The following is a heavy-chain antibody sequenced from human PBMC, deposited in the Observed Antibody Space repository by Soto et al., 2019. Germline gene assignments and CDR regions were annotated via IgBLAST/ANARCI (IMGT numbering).Heavy chain of an antibody. D-gene: IGHD6-13*01. Sequence: SPTLSLTCAISGDSVSSNSAAWNWIRQSPSRGLEWLGRTYYRSKWYNDYAVSVKSRITINPDTSKNQFSLQLNSVTPEDKAVYYCARENIAAAGRCLCYGMDVWGQGTTVTVSS. CDR3: ARENIAAAGRCLCYGMDV. CDR1: GDSVSSNSAA. V-gene: IGHV6-1*01. J-gene: IGHJ6*02. CDR2: TYYRSKWYN.